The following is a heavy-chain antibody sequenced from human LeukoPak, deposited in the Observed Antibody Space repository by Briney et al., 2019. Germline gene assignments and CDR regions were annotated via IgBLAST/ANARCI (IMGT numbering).Heavy chain of an antibody. CDR2: INHSGST. CDR1: GGSFSGYY. Sequence: PSETLSLTCAVYGGSFSGYYWSWIRQPPGKGLEWIGEINHSGSTNYNPSLKSQVTISVDTSKNQFSLKLSSVTAADTAVYYCARGGPTTVTTRYYFDYWGQGTLVTVSS. J-gene: IGHJ4*02. V-gene: IGHV4-34*01. CDR3: ARGGPTTVTTRYYFDY. D-gene: IGHD4-17*01.